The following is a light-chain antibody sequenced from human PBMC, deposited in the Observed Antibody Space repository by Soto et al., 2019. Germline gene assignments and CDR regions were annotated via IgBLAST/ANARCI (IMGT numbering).Light chain of an antibody. CDR1: QSVSSSY. CDR2: GAS. J-gene: IGKJ1*01. CDR3: QQYGSSPPWT. V-gene: IGKV3-20*01. Sequence: EIVLTQSPVTLSLSPGERATLSCRASQSVSSSYLAWYQQKPGQAPGLLIYGASSRATGIPDRLSGSGSGTDFTLTISRLEPEDFAVYYCQQYGSSPPWTFGQGTKVDIK.